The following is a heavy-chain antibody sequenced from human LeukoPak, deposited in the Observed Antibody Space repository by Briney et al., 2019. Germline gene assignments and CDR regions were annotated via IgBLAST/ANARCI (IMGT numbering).Heavy chain of an antibody. Sequence: PSETLSLTCTVSGGSISSHYWSWIRQPPGKGLEWIGYIYYSGSTNYNPSLKSRVTISVDTSKNQFSLKLSSVTAADTAVYYCARSSGSSGSYFFGHDYWGQGTLVTVSS. V-gene: IGHV4-59*11. CDR3: ARSSGSSGSYFFGHDY. CDR2: IYYSGST. CDR1: GGSISSHY. D-gene: IGHD1-26*01. J-gene: IGHJ4*02.